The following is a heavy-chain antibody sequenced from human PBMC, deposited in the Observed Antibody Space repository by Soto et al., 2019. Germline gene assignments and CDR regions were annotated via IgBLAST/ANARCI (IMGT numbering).Heavy chain of an antibody. Sequence: GGSLRLSCAASGFTFDDYAMRWVRQAPGKGLEWVSGISWSSGSIGYADSVKGRFTISRDNAKNSLYLQMNSLRAEDTALYYCAKERYRSSFFYYGIDVWGQGTPVTVSS. CDR2: ISWSSGSI. CDR1: GFTFDDYA. V-gene: IGHV3-9*01. J-gene: IGHJ6*02. D-gene: IGHD6-6*01. CDR3: AKERYRSSFFYYGIDV.